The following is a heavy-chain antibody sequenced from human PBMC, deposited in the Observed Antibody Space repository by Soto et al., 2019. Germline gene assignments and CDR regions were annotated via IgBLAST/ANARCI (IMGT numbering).Heavy chain of an antibody. CDR1: GYTFTSYA. J-gene: IGHJ6*02. V-gene: IGHV1-3*05. D-gene: IGHD5-18*01. CDR2: INAGNGNT. CDR3: AAGGGYTYGRGMDV. Sequence: QVQLVQSGAEEKKPGASVKVSCKASGYTFTSYAMHWVRQAPGQRLEWMGWINAGNGNTKYSQKFQGRVTFTRDTSAITAYMELSSLRSEDTAVYYCAAGGGYTYGRGMDVWGQGTTVTVSS.